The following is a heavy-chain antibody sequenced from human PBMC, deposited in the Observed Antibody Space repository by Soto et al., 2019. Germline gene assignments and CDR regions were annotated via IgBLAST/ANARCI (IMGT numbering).Heavy chain of an antibody. Sequence: ASVKASCKASGYSFTGYSMHWVRQAPGQGLEWMGWINPKNGATNYARKFQGWVTMIRDTSISTVYMELRNLKSDDTAVYYCAKVPLTRVIVVVPASDYWGQGTLVTVSS. D-gene: IGHD2-2*01. J-gene: IGHJ4*02. CDR2: INPKNGAT. CDR3: AKVPLTRVIVVVPASDY. V-gene: IGHV1-2*04. CDR1: GYSFTGYS.